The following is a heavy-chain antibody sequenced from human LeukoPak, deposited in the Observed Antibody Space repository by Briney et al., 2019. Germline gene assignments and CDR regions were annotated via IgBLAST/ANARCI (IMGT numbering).Heavy chain of an antibody. J-gene: IGHJ4*02. CDR3: AKNPYEYYFDY. V-gene: IGHV1-2*02. CDR1: GYTLTGYY. Sequence: ASVKVSCKASGYTLTGYYMHWVRLAPGQGLEWMGWINPCSGDTNYAQKFQGGVTMTRDTSISTAYMELSRLRSDDTAVYYCAKNPYEYYFDYWGQGTLVTVSS. CDR2: INPCSGDT. D-gene: IGHD5-12*01.